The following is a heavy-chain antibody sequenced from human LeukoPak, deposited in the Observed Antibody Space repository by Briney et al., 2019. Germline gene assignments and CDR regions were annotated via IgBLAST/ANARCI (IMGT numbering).Heavy chain of an antibody. V-gene: IGHV4-59*11. CDR3: ARDGGRNYDFWSGSNWFDP. J-gene: IGHJ5*02. CDR1: GGSISSHY. CDR2: IYYSGCT. Sequence: SETLSLTCTVSGGSISSHYWSWIRQPPGKGLEWIGYIYYSGCTNYNPSLKSRVTISVDTSKNQFSLKLSSVTAADTAVYYCARDGGRNYDFWSGSNWFDPWGQGTLVTVSS. D-gene: IGHD3-3*01.